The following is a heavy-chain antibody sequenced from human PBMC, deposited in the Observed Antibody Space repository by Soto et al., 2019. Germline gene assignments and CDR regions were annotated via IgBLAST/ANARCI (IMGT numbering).Heavy chain of an antibody. D-gene: IGHD2-2*01. CDR2: IIYDGSEK. V-gene: IGHV3-30*18. CDR3: GKDRTHTWSIDY. Sequence: QVQLVESGGGVVQPGRSLRLSCAASGFTFSTCGMHWVRQAPGKGLEWVAIIIYDGSEKYYADSVKGRFTISRDDSKNTLYLQMNSLRADDTAVYYCGKDRTHTWSIDYWGQGALVTVSS. J-gene: IGHJ4*02. CDR1: GFTFSTCG.